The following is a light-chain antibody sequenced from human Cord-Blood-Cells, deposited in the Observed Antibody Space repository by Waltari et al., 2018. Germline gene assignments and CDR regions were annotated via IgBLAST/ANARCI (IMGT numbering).Light chain of an antibody. CDR1: SSAVGRYNL. CDR3: CSYAGSSTWV. CDR2: EGS. J-gene: IGLJ3*02. V-gene: IGLV2-23*01. Sequence: QSALTPPASVSGSPGQSITISCTGTSSAVGRYNLFSWYQQHPGKAPKLMIYEGSKRPSGVSNRFSGSKSGNTASLTISGLQAEDEADYYCCSYAGSSTWVFGGGTKLTVL.